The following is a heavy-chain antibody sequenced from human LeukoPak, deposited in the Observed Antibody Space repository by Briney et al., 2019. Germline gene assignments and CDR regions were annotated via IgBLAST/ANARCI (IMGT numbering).Heavy chain of an antibody. CDR3: AKRITEAAGIYFDS. V-gene: IGHV3-23*01. Sequence: GGSLRLSCAGSGVSFSSFAMPWGRQAPGKGLEWVSTIYGGGTNTFYADSVKGRFTISRDDSKNMQFLEMDSLRPEDTAVYFCAKRITEAAGIYFDSWGQGTLVTVSS. CDR2: IYGGGTNT. J-gene: IGHJ4*02. CDR1: GVSFSSFA. D-gene: IGHD6-19*01.